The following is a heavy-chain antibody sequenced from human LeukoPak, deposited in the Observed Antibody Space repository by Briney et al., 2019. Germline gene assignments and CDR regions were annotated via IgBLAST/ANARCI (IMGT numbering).Heavy chain of an antibody. D-gene: IGHD2-2*01. Sequence: GGSLRLSCAASGLTVSSNYMSWVRQAPGKGLEWVSIIYSGGSTYYADSVKGRFTISRDNSKNILYLQMNSLRAEDTAVYYCARDSRGHCSSTSCYAAGYWGQGTLVTVSS. J-gene: IGHJ4*02. CDR3: ARDSRGHCSSTSCYAAGY. V-gene: IGHV3-53*01. CDR2: IYSGGST. CDR1: GLTVSSNY.